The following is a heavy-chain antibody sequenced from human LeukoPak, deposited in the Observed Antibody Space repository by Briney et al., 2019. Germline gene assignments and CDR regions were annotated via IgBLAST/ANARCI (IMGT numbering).Heavy chain of an antibody. CDR1: GFTFDDYG. CDR2: ISSSSIYI. V-gene: IGHV3-21*01. Sequence: GGSLRLACAASGFTFDDYGMSWVRQAPGKGLEWVSSISSSSIYIYYADSVKGRFTISRDNAKNSLYLQMNSLRAEDTAVYYCARGDDCSGGSCYSLSIDYWGQGTLVTVSS. CDR3: ARGDDCSGGSCYSLSIDY. J-gene: IGHJ4*02. D-gene: IGHD2-15*01.